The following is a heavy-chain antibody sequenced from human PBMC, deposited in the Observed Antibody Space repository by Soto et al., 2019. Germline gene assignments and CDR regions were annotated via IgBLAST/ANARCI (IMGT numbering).Heavy chain of an antibody. CDR1: GGSISSSNW. D-gene: IGHD5-12*01. J-gene: IGHJ4*02. CDR2: IYHSGST. CDR3: ARVSHGFEYQDY. V-gene: IGHV4-4*02. Sequence: PSETLSLTCAVSGGSISSSNWWSWVRQPPGKGLEWIGEIYHSGSTYYNPTLKSRVTISVDKSKNQFSLKLNSVTAADTAVYYCARVSHGFEYQDYWGQGTRVTVSS.